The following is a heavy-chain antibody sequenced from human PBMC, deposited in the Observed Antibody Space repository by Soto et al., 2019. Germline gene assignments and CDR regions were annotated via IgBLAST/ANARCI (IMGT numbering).Heavy chain of an antibody. Sequence: GGSLRLSCAASGFTFSSYAMSWVRQAPGKGLEWVSAISGSGGSTYYADSVKGRFTISRDNSKNTLYLQMNSLRAEDTAVYYCAKDQDSSGWYISYYYYGMDVWGQGTTVTVSS. CDR3: AKDQDSSGWYISYYYYGMDV. CDR1: GFTFSSYA. V-gene: IGHV3-23*01. D-gene: IGHD6-19*01. CDR2: ISGSGGST. J-gene: IGHJ6*02.